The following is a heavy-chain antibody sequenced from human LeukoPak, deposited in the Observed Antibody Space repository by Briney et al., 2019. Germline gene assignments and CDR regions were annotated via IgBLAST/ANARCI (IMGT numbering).Heavy chain of an antibody. CDR1: AFTFGIYS. D-gene: IGHD3-10*01. V-gene: IGHV3-48*04. CDR2: ISSSGTTI. CDR3: ARDPSEWYGSGSYFDY. Sequence: GGFLRLSCAPSAFTFGIYSMNWARQAPGKGLEWVSYISSSGTTIYYADSVKGRFTISRDNAKNSLHLQMNSLRADDTAVYYCARDPSEWYGSGSYFDYWGQGTLVTVSS. J-gene: IGHJ4*02.